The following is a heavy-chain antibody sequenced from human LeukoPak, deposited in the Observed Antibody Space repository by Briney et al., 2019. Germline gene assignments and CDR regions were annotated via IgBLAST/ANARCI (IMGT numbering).Heavy chain of an antibody. CDR3: AKGAGFAEPLPDY. CDR2: INAGHGNT. J-gene: IGHJ4*02. D-gene: IGHD1-14*01. Sequence: ASVKVSCKASGYTFTSYTMHWVRQAPGHRLEWMGWINAGHGNTKYSQNFQARVTITRDTSASTAYMELRSLRSEDTAVYYCAKGAGFAEPLPDYWGQGTLVTVSS. CDR1: GYTFTSYT. V-gene: IGHV1-3*01.